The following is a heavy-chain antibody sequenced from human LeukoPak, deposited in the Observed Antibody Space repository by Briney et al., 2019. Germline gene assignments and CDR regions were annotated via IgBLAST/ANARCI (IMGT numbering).Heavy chain of an antibody. CDR3: VTDANRILGARGTGY. CDR1: GFDFSDAC. Sequence: GGSLRLSCAASGFDFSDACMNWVRQAPGKGLEWVGLIKNKHEHQATDYAAPVRERFIITRDDSSSTLFLQMNSLKTEDTAVYYCVTDANRILGARGTGYWGQGILVTVSS. D-gene: IGHD1-26*01. J-gene: IGHJ4*02. CDR2: IKNKHEHQAT. V-gene: IGHV3-15*07.